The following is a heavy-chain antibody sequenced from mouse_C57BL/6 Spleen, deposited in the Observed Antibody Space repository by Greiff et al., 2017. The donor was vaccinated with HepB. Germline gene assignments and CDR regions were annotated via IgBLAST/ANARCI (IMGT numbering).Heavy chain of an antibody. Sequence: EVQLQESGPGLVKPSQSLSLTCSVTGYSITSGYYWNWIRQFPGNKREWMGYISYDGSNNYNPSLKNRISITRDTSKNQIFLKLNSVTTEDTATYYCARDERRDWYFDVWGTGTTVTVSS. V-gene: IGHV3-6*01. CDR3: ARDERRDWYFDV. J-gene: IGHJ1*03. CDR1: GYSITSGYY. CDR2: ISYDGSN.